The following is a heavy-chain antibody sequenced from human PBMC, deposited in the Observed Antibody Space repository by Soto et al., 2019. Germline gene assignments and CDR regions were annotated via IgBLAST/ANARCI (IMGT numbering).Heavy chain of an antibody. CDR1: GFTFNNYA. CDR3: AKAGYCTGVSCYFYYFDS. Sequence: EVQLLESGGGLLQPGGSLRLSCSASGFTFNNYAMAWVRQAPGEGLEWVSGISGSGATPYYADSVKGRFTISRDNSKNTLFLQMNSLSAKDTAVYFCAKAGYCTGVSCYFYYFDSWGQGTLVTVSS. J-gene: IGHJ4*02. V-gene: IGHV3-23*01. CDR2: ISGSGATP. D-gene: IGHD2-15*01.